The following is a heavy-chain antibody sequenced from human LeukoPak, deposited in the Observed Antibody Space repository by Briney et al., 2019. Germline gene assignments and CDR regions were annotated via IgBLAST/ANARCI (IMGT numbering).Heavy chain of an antibody. CDR3: ARGTVAGKAPY. J-gene: IGHJ4*02. V-gene: IGHV3-48*01. Sequence: GGSLRLSCAASGFTFSSYAMNWVRQAPGKGLEWVSYISSSGSTIYYADSVKGRFSISRDNAKNSLHLQMNSLRAEDTAVYYCARGTVAGKAPYWGQGTLVTVSS. CDR2: ISSSGSTI. CDR1: GFTFSSYA. D-gene: IGHD6-19*01.